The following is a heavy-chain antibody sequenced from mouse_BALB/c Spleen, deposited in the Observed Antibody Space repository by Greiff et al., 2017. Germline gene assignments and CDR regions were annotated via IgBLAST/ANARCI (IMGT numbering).Heavy chain of an antibody. CDR1: GFTFSSYA. CDR2: ISSGGST. D-gene: IGHD4-1*01. J-gene: IGHJ3*01. Sequence: EVQVVESGGGLVKPGGSLKLSCAASGFTFSSYAMSWVRQTPEKRLEWVASISSGGSTYYPDSVKGRFTISRDNARNILYLQMSSLRSEDTAMYYCARGETGTRFAYWGQGTLVTVSA. CDR3: ARGETGTRFAY. V-gene: IGHV5-6-5*01.